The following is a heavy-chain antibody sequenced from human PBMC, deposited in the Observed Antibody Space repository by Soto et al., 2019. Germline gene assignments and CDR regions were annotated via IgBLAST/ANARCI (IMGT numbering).Heavy chain of an antibody. D-gene: IGHD1-26*01. V-gene: IGHV4-61*01. J-gene: IGHJ4*02. CDR1: GGSVSSTSYY. CDR3: ARAWEYLYFDY. Sequence: PSETLSLTCTVSGGSVSSTSYYWTWIRQPPGKGLEWIGYIHYSGSTNYNPSLQSRVTISVDTSKNHFSLELTSVTAADTAVYYCARAWEYLYFDYWGQGALVTVSS. CDR2: IHYSGST.